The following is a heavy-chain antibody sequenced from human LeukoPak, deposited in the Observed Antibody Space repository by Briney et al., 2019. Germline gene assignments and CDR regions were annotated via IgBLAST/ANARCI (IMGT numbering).Heavy chain of an antibody. D-gene: IGHD6-19*01. V-gene: IGHV5-10-1*01. CDR2: IDPGDSYA. Sequence: GESLQISSKGSGYSFTSYWITWVRRTPGKGLEWMGRIDPGDSYANYSPSFQGHVTISADKSISTAYLQWSSLKASDTGMYYCARCTASSSNDYWGQGTLVTVSS. CDR3: ARCTASSSNDY. J-gene: IGHJ4*02. CDR1: GYSFTSYW.